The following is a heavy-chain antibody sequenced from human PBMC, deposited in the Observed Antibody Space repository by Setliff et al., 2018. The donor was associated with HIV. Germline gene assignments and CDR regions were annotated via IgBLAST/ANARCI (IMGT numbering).Heavy chain of an antibody. D-gene: IGHD1-1*01. J-gene: IGHJ4*02. CDR1: GDSISSGSYF. V-gene: IGHV4-39*02. CDR3: TREGRGDPAMVTTRIDY. CDR2: IYYTGFA. Sequence: PSETLSLTCSVSGDSISSGSYFWGWIRQTPGKGLEWIGNIYYTGFAYYNPSLKSRVTISLDTSKTHFFLNLTSVTDADTAVYFCTREGRGDPAMVTTRIDYWGQGKLVTVSS.